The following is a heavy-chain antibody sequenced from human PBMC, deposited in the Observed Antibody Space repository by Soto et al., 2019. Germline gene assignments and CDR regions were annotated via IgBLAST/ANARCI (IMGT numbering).Heavy chain of an antibody. CDR2: ISSRSSTI. Sequence: GGSLRLSCAAPGFSFSTYNMNWVRQAPGRGLEWVSYISSRSSTIYHADSVKGRFTISRDNAKNSLYLQMDSLRDEDTAVYFCARAIAVGSTSLDYWGLGTRVTVSS. CDR1: GFSFSTYN. CDR3: ARAIAVGSTSLDY. J-gene: IGHJ4*02. D-gene: IGHD6-19*01. V-gene: IGHV3-48*02.